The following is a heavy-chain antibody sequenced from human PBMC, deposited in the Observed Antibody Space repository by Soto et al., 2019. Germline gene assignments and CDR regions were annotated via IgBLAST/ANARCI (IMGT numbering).Heavy chain of an antibody. CDR2: IFSTDEK. D-gene: IGHD6-6*01. Sequence: QVTLKESGPVLVKPTETLTLTCTVSGFSLSNARMGVSWIRQPPGKALEWLAHIFSTDEKSYSTSLKSRLTISKDTSNSQVVLTMTNMDPVDTATYYCARNSLRAARTNWFDPWGQGTLVTVSS. J-gene: IGHJ5*02. V-gene: IGHV2-26*01. CDR1: GFSLSNARMG. CDR3: ARNSLRAARTNWFDP.